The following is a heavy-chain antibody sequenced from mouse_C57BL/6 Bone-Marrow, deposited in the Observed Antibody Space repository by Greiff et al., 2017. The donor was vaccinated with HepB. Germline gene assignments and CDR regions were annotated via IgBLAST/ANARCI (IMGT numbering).Heavy chain of an antibody. J-gene: IGHJ2*01. D-gene: IGHD1-1*01. V-gene: IGHV6-3*01. CDR2: IRLKSDNYAT. CDR1: GFTFSNYW. Sequence: EVKLEESGGGLVQPGGSMKLSCVASGFTFSNYWMNWVRQSPEKGLEWVAQIRLKSDNYATHYAESVKGRFTISRDDSKSSVYLQMNNLRAEDTGIYYCTGRGSSYNFDYWGQGTTLTVSS. CDR3: TGRGSSYNFDY.